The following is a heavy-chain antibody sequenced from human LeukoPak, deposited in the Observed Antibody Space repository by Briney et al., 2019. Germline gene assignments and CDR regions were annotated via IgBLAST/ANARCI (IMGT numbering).Heavy chain of an antibody. CDR2: IFPGDSDT. CDR3: ARQMFSGSYLTSAFDI. D-gene: IGHD1-26*01. J-gene: IGHJ3*02. CDR1: GYSFTSYW. V-gene: IGHV5-51*01. Sequence: GESLKISCKGSGYSFTSYWIGWVRQMPGKGLEWMGIIFPGDSDTRYSSSFQGQVTISADRSISTAYLQWSSLKASDTAMYYCARQMFSGSYLTSAFDIWGQGTMVTVSS.